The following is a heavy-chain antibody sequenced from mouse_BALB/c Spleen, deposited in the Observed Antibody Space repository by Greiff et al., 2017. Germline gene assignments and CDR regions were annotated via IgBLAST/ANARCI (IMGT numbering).Heavy chain of an antibody. J-gene: IGHJ2*01. CDR2: IYPSDSYT. Sequence: QVQLQQPGAELVRPGASVKLSCKASGYTFTSYWINWVKQRPGQGLEWIGNIYPSDSYTNYNQKFKDKATLTVDKSSSTAYMQLSSPTSEDSAVYYCTRSYDGYYEGDYWGQGTTLTVSS. V-gene: IGHV1-69*02. D-gene: IGHD2-3*01. CDR3: TRSYDGYYEGDY. CDR1: GYTFTSYW.